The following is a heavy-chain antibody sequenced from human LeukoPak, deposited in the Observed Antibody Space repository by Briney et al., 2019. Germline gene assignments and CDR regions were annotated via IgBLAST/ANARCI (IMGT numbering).Heavy chain of an antibody. D-gene: IGHD6-13*01. V-gene: IGHV3-48*03. CDR2: ISSSGKTI. CDR1: GFTFSSYE. J-gene: IGHJ4*02. Sequence: GGSLRLSCAASGFTFSSYEMNWVRQAPGKGLEWVSYISSSGKTIYYADSTKGRFTVSRDNAKNSLYLQMNSLRAEDTAVYYCATTSMAEAVPGCFDYWGQGTLVTVFS. CDR3: ATTSMAEAVPGCFDY.